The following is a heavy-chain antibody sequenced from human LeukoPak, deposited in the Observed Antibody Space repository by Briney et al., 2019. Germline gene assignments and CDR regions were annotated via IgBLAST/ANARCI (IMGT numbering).Heavy chain of an antibody. CDR3: ATGRDTRTLGGAAFDI. D-gene: IGHD5-18*01. J-gene: IGHJ3*02. V-gene: IGHV1-24*01. Sequence: ASVKVSCKVSGYTLTELSMHWVRQAPGKGLEWMGGFDPEDGETIYAQKFQGRVTMTEDTSTDTAYMELSSLRSEDTAVYYCATGRDTRTLGGAAFDIWGQGTMVTVSP. CDR1: GYTLTELS. CDR2: FDPEDGET.